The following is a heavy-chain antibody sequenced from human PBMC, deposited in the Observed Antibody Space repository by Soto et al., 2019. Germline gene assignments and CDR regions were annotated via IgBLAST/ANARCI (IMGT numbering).Heavy chain of an antibody. Sequence: TSETPSLTCTVSGWTISSYHWSWIREPPGKGLEWIGYIYYSGSTNYNPSLKSRVTISVDTSKNQFSLKLSSVTAADTAVYYCAREDIAVAGTGFYYWGQGTLVTVSS. J-gene: IGHJ4*02. D-gene: IGHD6-19*01. CDR1: GWTISSYH. CDR3: AREDIAVAGTGFYY. V-gene: IGHV4-59*01. CDR2: IYYSGST.